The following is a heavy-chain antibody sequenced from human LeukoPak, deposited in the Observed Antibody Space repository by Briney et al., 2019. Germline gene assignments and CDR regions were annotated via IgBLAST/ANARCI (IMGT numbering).Heavy chain of an antibody. J-gene: IGHJ6*03. CDR3: ARGVVVPAARYYYYYYMDV. CDR1: GFTFSSYA. D-gene: IGHD2-2*01. CDR2: ISYDGSNK. Sequence: GGSLRLSCAASGFTFSSYAMHWVRQAPGKGLEWVAVISYDGSNKYYADSVKGRFTISRDNSKNTLYLQMNSLRAEDTAVYYCARGVVVPAARYYYYYYMDVWGKGTTVTVSS. V-gene: IGHV3-30-3*01.